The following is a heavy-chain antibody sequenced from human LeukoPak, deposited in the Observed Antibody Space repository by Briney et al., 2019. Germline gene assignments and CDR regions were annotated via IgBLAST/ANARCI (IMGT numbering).Heavy chain of an antibody. CDR2: INPNSGGT. CDR3: ARDSPRGVTRFDY. J-gene: IGHJ4*02. Sequence: ASVKVSCKASGYTFTGYYMHWVRQAPGQGLEWMGWINPNSGGTNYAQKFQGRVTMTRDTSISTAYMELSRLRSDDTAVYYCARDSPRGVTRFDYWGQGTLVTVSS. V-gene: IGHV1-2*02. D-gene: IGHD3-10*01. CDR1: GYTFTGYY.